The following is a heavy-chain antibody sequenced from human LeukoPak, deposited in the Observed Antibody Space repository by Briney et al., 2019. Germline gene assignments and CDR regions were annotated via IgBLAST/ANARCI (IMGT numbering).Heavy chain of an antibody. V-gene: IGHV3-23*03. D-gene: IGHD3-10*01. J-gene: IGHJ4*02. CDR3: AKRNTMIRGGPSFDY. CDR2: IFGAGKNTT. CDR1: GFSFSSYA. Sequence: HTGGPLRLSCAASGFSFSSYAMNWVRQAPGKGREWGSIIFGAGKNTTYYADSVKGRFTVSRDNSKNTWYLQMTNLRPEDTAKYYCAKRNTMIRGGPSFDYWGEGILVAVSS.